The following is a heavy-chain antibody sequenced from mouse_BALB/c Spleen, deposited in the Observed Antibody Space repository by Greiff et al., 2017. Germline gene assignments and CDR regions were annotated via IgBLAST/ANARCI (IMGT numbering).Heavy chain of an antibody. CDR1: GFTFSSSA. V-gene: IGHV5-6-5*01. J-gene: IGHJ2*01. CDR3: AREGGAYYFDY. CDR2: ISSGGST. Sequence: EVKLVESGGGLVKPGGSLKLSCAASGFTFSSSAMSWVRQTPEKRLEWVASISSGGSTYYPDSVKGRFTISRDNARNILYLQMSSLRSEDTAMYYCAREGGAYYFDYWGQGTTLTVSS.